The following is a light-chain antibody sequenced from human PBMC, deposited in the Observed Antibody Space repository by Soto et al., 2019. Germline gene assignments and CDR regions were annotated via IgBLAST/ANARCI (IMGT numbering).Light chain of an antibody. CDR1: SSNVGGYSF. CDR2: EVY. Sequence: QSALTQPASVSGSPGQSITISCTGTSSNVGGYSFVSWYQQHPGKAPKVIIYEVYERPSGVSNRFSGSKSGSTASLTISGIQLEDEAAYYGCSYAGSSTYVFGTGTKLTVL. J-gene: IGLJ1*01. V-gene: IGLV2-23*02. CDR3: CSYAGSSTYV.